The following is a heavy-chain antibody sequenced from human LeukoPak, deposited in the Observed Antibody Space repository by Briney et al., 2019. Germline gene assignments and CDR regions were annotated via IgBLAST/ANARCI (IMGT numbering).Heavy chain of an antibody. V-gene: IGHV4-39*01. Sequence: SETLSLTCTVSGGSISSSSHYWGWIRQPPGKGLEWIGSIYYGGSTYYNPSLKSRVIISVDTSKNQFSLKLTSVTAADTAVYYCAGLDYWGQGTLVTVSS. CDR2: IYYGGST. CDR3: AGLDY. J-gene: IGHJ4*02. CDR1: GGSISSSSHY.